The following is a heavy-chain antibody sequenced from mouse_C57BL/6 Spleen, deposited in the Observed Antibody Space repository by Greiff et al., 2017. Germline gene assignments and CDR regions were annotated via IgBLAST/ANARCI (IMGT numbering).Heavy chain of an antibody. CDR1: GYTFTSYW. V-gene: IGHV1-69*01. J-gene: IGHJ3*01. CDR2: IDPSDGYT. Sequence: QVHLQQPGAELVMPGASVKLSCKASGYTFTSYWMHWVKQRPGQGLEWIGEIDPSDGYTNYNPKFKGKSTLTVDKSSSTAYMQLSSLTSEDSAVYYCARSGRNYDSSWFAYWGQGTLGTVSA. CDR3: ARSGRNYDSSWFAY. D-gene: IGHD1-1*01.